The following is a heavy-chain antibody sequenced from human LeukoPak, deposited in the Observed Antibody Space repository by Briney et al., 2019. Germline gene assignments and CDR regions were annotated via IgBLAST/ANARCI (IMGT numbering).Heavy chain of an antibody. Sequence: PSETLSLTCTVSGGSISSAGYYWNWIRHHPGKDLEWVGYIFYSGDNYYNPSLKSRLAISVDTSNNQFSLKLTSVTAADTAIYYCARSFAIRSRYSSAYGMFDSWGQGTLVTVSP. J-gene: IGHJ4*02. D-gene: IGHD5-18*01. CDR2: IFYSGDN. CDR1: GGSISSAGYY. CDR3: ARSFAIRSRYSSAYGMFDS. V-gene: IGHV4-31*03.